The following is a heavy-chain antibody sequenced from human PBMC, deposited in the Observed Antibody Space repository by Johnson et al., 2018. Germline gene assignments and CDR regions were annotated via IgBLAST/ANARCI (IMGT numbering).Heavy chain of an antibody. J-gene: IGHJ6*02. CDR3: AKTIALFIYGMDV. V-gene: IGHV3-30*18. Sequence: QVQLVQSGGGVVQPGRSLRLSCAASGFNFNTYAMHWVRQAPGKGLEWVTFISYDGSNKYYADSVKGRFTVSRDNSKNTLFLQMNSLRGEDTAVYYCAKTIALFIYGMDVWCQGTTVTVSS. CDR1: GFNFNTYA. CDR2: ISYDGSNK. D-gene: IGHD2-15*01.